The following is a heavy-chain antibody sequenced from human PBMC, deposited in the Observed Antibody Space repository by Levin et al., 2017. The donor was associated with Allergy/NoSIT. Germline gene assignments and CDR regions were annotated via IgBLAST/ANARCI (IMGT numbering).Heavy chain of an antibody. V-gene: IGHV3-7*01. CDR1: GFTFSNYW. CDR3: ARDRGKAQSDY. Sequence: GGSLRLSCAASGFTFSNYWMSWVRQAPGKGLEWVANIKQDGSEKYYVDSVKGRFTISRDNAKNSLYLQMNSLRAEDTAVYYCARDRGKAQSDYWGPGTLVTVSS. CDR2: IKQDGSEK. J-gene: IGHJ4*02.